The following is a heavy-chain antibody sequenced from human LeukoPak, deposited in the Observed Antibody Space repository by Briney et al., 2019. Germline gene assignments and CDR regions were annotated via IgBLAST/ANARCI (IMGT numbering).Heavy chain of an antibody. CDR3: ARDKWGVTPFDY. CDR1: GFTFSDYY. D-gene: IGHD7-27*01. V-gene: IGHV3-11*05. J-gene: IGHJ4*02. Sequence: GGSLRLSCAASGFTFSDYYMSWIRQAPGKGLEWVSYISSSGSYTNYADSVKGRFTISRDNAKNSLYPQMNSLRAEDTAVYYCARDKWGVTPFDYWGQGTLVTVSS. CDR2: ISSSGSYT.